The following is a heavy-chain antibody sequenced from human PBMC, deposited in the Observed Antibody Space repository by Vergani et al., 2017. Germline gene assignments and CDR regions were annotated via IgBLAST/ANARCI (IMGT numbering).Heavy chain of an antibody. Sequence: EVQLVESGGGLVQPGRSLRLSCAASGFTFDDYAMHWVRQAPGKGLEWVSGIIWNSGSIGYAYSVKGRFTISRDNAKNSLYLQMNSLRAEDTALYYCAKDSCSSTSCYFGGYWYFDLWGRGTLVTVSS. CDR3: AKDSCSSTSCYFGGYWYFDL. V-gene: IGHV3-9*01. D-gene: IGHD2-2*01. J-gene: IGHJ2*01. CDR1: GFTFDDYA. CDR2: IIWNSGSI.